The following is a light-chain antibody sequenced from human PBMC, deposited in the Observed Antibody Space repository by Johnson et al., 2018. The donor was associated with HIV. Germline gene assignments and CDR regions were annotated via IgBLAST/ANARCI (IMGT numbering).Light chain of an antibody. CDR1: SSNIENYF. J-gene: IGLJ1*01. CDR3: GIWDASLSPHYV. V-gene: IGLV1-51*02. Sequence: QSALTQPPSVSAAPGQRVNISCSGNSSNIENYFVSWYQQLPGAAPRLVIYEDNKRPSGIPDRFSGSKSGASANLGLTGLQTGDEADYYCGIWDASLSPHYVFGTGTTLTVL. CDR2: EDN.